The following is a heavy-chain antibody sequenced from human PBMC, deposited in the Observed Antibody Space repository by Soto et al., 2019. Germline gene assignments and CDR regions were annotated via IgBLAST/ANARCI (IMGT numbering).Heavy chain of an antibody. CDR1: GGSLSGNSYY. CDR3: ARVGDYYDSSGTYYVNWFDL. V-gene: IGHV4-61*01. J-gene: IGHJ5*02. Sequence: PSETLSLTCTVSGGSLSGNSYYWSWVRQPPGKGLEWIGYIYYSGSTNYNPSLKSRVTISVDTSKNQFSLKLSSVTGADTAVYYCARVGDYYDSSGTYYVNWFDLWGQGILVTVS. CDR2: IYYSGST. D-gene: IGHD3-22*01.